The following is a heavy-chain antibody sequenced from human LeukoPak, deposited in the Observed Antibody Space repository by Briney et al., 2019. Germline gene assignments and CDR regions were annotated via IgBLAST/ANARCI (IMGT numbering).Heavy chain of an antibody. Sequence: SETLSLTCTVSGGSISSYYWSWTRQPPGKGLEWIGYIYYSGSTNYNPSLKSRVTISVDTSKNQFSLKLSSVTAADTAVYYCASVYSSGWHDAFDIWGQGTMVTASS. J-gene: IGHJ3*02. V-gene: IGHV4-59*01. D-gene: IGHD6-19*01. CDR2: IYYSGST. CDR1: GGSISSYY. CDR3: ASVYSSGWHDAFDI.